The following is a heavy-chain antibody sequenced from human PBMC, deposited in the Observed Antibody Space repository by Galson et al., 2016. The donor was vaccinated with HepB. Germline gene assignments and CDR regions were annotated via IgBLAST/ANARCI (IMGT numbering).Heavy chain of an antibody. Sequence: SLRLSCAASGFTFSRYWMHWVRQVPGKGLVWVSRTNSDGSSRNYADSVKGRFTISRDNAESTLYLQMNSLRVEDTALYYCAVSMGGAFDWYDYLDYWGQETLVAVTS. J-gene: IGHJ4*02. V-gene: IGHV3-74*01. CDR3: AVSMGGAFDWYDYLDY. CDR1: GFTFSRYW. D-gene: IGHD3-9*01. CDR2: TNSDGSSR.